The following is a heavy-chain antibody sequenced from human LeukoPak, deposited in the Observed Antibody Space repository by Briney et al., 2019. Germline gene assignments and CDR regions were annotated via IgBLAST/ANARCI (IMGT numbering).Heavy chain of an antibody. J-gene: IGHJ4*02. CDR2: IKQDGSEK. Sequence: GGSLRLSCAASGFTFSSYWMSWVRQAPGKGLEWVANIKQDGSEKYYVDSVKGRFTISRDNAKNSLYLQMNSLGAEDTAVYYCARVTIFGDRYFDYWGQGTLVTVSS. V-gene: IGHV3-7*01. CDR1: GFTFSSYW. CDR3: ARVTIFGDRYFDY. D-gene: IGHD3-3*01.